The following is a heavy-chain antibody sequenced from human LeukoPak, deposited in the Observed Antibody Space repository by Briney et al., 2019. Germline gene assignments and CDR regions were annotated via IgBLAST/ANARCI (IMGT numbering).Heavy chain of an antibody. CDR2: IYHSGST. V-gene: IGHV4-4*02. Sequence: SETLSLTCAVSGGSITSDNWWTWVRQPPGKGLEWIGAIYHSGSTDYTPSLKSRVTISVDKSKNKFSLKLSSVTAADTAVYFCARDRDGMGVWGQGTTVTVSS. CDR3: ARDRDGMGV. CDR1: GGSITSDNW. J-gene: IGHJ6*02.